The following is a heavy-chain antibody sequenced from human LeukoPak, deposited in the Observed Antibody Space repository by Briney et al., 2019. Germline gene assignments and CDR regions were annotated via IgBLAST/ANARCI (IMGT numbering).Heavy chain of an antibody. CDR1: GGSISSGDYY. Sequence: IPSETLSLTCTVSGGSISSGDYYWSWIRQPPGKGLEWIGYIYYSGSTYYNPSLKSRVTIPVDTSKNQFSLKLSSVTAADTAVYYCARVAWDLLFDYWGQGTLVTVSS. D-gene: IGHD1-26*01. V-gene: IGHV4-30-4*08. J-gene: IGHJ4*02. CDR3: ARVAWDLLFDY. CDR2: IYYSGST.